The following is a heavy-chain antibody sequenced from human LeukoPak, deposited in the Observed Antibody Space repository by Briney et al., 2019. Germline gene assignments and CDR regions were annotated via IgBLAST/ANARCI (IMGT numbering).Heavy chain of an antibody. V-gene: IGHV4-59*01. CDR2: IYYSGST. D-gene: IGHD3-22*01. J-gene: IGHJ4*02. CDR1: RGSISSYY. CDR3: ARVRVSSGSHPWYFDY. Sequence: SETLSLTCTVSRGSISSYYWSWIRQPPGQGLEWIGYIYYSGSTDYNPSLKSRVNISVDTSKNQFSLKLSSVTAADTAVYFCARVRVSSGSHPWYFDYRGQGTLVTVSS.